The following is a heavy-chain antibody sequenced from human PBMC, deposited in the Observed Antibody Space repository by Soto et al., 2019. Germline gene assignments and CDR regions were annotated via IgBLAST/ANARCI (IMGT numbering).Heavy chain of an antibody. J-gene: IGHJ4*02. Sequence: SAPLSLNCSVSSVSTSVTNVFWGWVLQPPGKGLEWIGNIYDSGSTNSSPALKSRVSMSVDTSKNLFSLKMNSVTAADTAVYYRARSSMVPVDYFDFWGQGTVVTVSS. CDR2: IYDSGST. CDR1: SVSTSVTNVF. CDR3: ARSSMVPVDYFDF. V-gene: IGHV4-61*05. D-gene: IGHD3-10*01.